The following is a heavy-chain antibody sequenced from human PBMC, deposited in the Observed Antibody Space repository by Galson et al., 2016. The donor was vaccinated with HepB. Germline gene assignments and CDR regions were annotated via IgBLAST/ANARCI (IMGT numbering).Heavy chain of an antibody. CDR3: ARSHCSGGSCYDYYYYGMDV. CDR1: GYSFTSYW. V-gene: IGHV5-10-1*01. Sequence: QSGAEVKKPGESLRISCKGSGYSFTSYWINWVRQMPGKGLEWMGRIDPSDSYTNYSPSFQGHVTISADKSISTAYLQWSSLKASDTAMYYCARSHCSGGSCYDYYYYGMDVWGQGTTGTVSS. CDR2: IDPSDSYT. D-gene: IGHD2-15*01. J-gene: IGHJ6*02.